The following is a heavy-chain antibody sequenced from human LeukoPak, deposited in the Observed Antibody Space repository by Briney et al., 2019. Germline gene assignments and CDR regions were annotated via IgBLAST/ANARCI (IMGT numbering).Heavy chain of an antibody. Sequence: GSLRLSCAASGFTFSSYAMSWVRQPPGKGLEWIGEINHSGSTNYNPSLKSRVTISVDTSKNQFSLKLSSVTAADTAVYYCARSLFLVDWFDPWGQGTLVTVSS. CDR2: INHSGST. D-gene: IGHD3-3*01. CDR1: GFTFSSYA. J-gene: IGHJ5*02. CDR3: ARSLFLVDWFDP. V-gene: IGHV4-34*01.